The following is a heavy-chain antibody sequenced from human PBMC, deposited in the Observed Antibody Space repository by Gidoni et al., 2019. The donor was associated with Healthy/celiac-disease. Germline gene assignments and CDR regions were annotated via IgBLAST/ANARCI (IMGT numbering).Heavy chain of an antibody. CDR1: GGTFSSYA. CDR3: ARGYCSSTSCYETGKYYYYGMDV. D-gene: IGHD2-2*01. Sequence: QVQLVQSGAEVKKPGSSVKVSCKASGGTFSSYAISWVRQAPGQGLEWMGGIIPIVGTANYAQKFQGRVTITADESTSTAYMELSSLRSEDTAVYYCARGYCSSTSCYETGKYYYYGMDVWGQGTTVTVSS. J-gene: IGHJ6*02. V-gene: IGHV1-69*01. CDR2: IIPIVGTA.